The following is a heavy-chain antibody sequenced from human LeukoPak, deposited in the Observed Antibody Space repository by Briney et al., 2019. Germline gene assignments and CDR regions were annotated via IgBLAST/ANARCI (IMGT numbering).Heavy chain of an antibody. CDR1: GFTFNNYA. Sequence: GGSLRLSCAASGFTFNNYAMSWVRQAPGKGLEWISGISGNGDNTYYVDSVKGRFTVSRDNSKNTVSLQMNSLRAEDTALHYCAKDQTSDRSPNYFNYWGQGTRVTVSS. V-gene: IGHV3-23*01. CDR2: ISGNGDNT. D-gene: IGHD3-16*02. CDR3: AKDQTSDRSPNYFNY. J-gene: IGHJ4*02.